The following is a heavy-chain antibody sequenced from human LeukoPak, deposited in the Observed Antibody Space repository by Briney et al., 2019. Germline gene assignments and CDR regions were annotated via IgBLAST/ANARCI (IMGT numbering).Heavy chain of an antibody. D-gene: IGHD3-10*01. CDR2: FDPEGGET. CDR1: GYTLTELS. Sequence: ASVKVSCKVSGYTLTELSMHWVRQAPGKGLEWMGGFDPEGGETIYAQKFQGRVTMTEDTSTDTAYMELSSLRSEDTAVYYCATDLFRIDYGSGDTSLDYWGQGTLVTVSS. V-gene: IGHV1-24*01. J-gene: IGHJ4*02. CDR3: ATDLFRIDYGSGDTSLDY.